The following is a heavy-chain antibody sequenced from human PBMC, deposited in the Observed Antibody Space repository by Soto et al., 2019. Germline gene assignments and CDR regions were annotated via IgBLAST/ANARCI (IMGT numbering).Heavy chain of an antibody. CDR2: INAGNGNT. Sequence: ASVKVSCKASGYTFTSYAMHWVRQAPGQRLEWMGWINAGNGNTKYSQKFQGRVTITRDTSASTAYMELSSLRSEDTAVYYCARENYDFWSGYLERLYYFDYWGQGTLVTVSS. CDR1: GYTFTSYA. J-gene: IGHJ4*02. D-gene: IGHD3-3*01. CDR3: ARENYDFWSGYLERLYYFDY. V-gene: IGHV1-3*01.